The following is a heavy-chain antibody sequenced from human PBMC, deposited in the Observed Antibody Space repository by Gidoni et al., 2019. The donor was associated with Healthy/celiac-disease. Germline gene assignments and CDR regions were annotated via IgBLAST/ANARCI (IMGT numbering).Heavy chain of an antibody. J-gene: IGHJ6*02. D-gene: IGHD3-10*01. CDR3: ARGRRITMVRGVKDYGMDV. CDR1: GGSSSGHS. Sequence: QVQLQQWGAGLLKPSETLSLTCAVYGGSSSGHSWSWIRQPPGKGLEWIGEINPSGSTNYNPSLKSRVTISVDTSKNQFSLKLSSVTAADTAVYYCARGRRITMVRGVKDYGMDVWGQGTTVTVSS. V-gene: IGHV4-34*01. CDR2: INPSGST.